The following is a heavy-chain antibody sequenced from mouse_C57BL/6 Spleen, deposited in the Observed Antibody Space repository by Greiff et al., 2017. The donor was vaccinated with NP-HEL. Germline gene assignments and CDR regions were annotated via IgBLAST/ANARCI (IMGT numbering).Heavy chain of an antibody. CDR2: INPNNGGT. J-gene: IGHJ4*01. V-gene: IGHV1-26*01. Sequence: VQLQQSGPELVKPGASVKISCKASGYTFTDYYMNWVKQSHGKSLEWIGDINPNNGGTSYNQKFKGKATLTVDKSSSTAYMELRSLTSEDSAVYYCAREGYGSRAMDYWGQGTSVTVSS. CDR3: AREGYGSRAMDY. D-gene: IGHD1-1*01. CDR1: GYTFTDYY.